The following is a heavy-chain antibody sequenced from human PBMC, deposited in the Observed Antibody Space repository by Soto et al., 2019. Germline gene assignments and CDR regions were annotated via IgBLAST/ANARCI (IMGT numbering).Heavy chain of an antibody. Sequence: SETLSLTCAVYGGSFSGYYWSWIRQPAGKGLEWIGRIYTSGSTNYNPSLKSRVTMSVDTSKNQFSLKLSSVTAADTAVYYCARVSGNWFDPWGQGTLVTVSS. CDR1: GGSFSGYY. J-gene: IGHJ5*02. CDR2: IYTSGST. D-gene: IGHD1-26*01. CDR3: ARVSGNWFDP. V-gene: IGHV4-59*10.